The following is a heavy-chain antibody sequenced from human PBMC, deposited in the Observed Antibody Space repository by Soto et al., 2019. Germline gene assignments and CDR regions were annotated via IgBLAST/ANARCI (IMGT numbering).Heavy chain of an antibody. V-gene: IGHV4-34*01. CDR3: TRKLEASIRLVEWFSYKWFDP. CDR1: GESLSGYS. D-gene: IGHD3-3*01. J-gene: IGHJ5*02. Sequence: PSETLSLTCDVHGESLSGYSWSWIRQPPGKGLEWIGEINFRGTTNYHPSLKSRVSMPVDTSKNQISLNMSSVTAADTALYFCTRKLEASIRLVEWFSYKWFDPWGPGTLVTVSS. CDR2: INFRGTT.